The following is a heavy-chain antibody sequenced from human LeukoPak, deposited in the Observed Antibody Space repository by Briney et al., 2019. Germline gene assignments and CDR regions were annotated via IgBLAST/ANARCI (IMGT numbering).Heavy chain of an antibody. D-gene: IGHD6-13*01. CDR2: IIPIFGIA. CDR1: GGTFSSYA. CDR3: AKNGNLAAGTNNYYYFGMDV. J-gene: IGHJ6*02. Sequence: SVKVSCKASGGTFSSYAISWVRQAPGQGLEWMGRIIPIFGIANYAQKFQGRVTITADKSTSTAYMELSSLRSEDTAVYYCAKNGNLAAGTNNYYYFGMDVWGQGTTVPVSS. V-gene: IGHV1-69*04.